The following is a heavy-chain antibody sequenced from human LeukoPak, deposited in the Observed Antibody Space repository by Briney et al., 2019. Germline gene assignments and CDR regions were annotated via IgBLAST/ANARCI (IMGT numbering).Heavy chain of an antibody. V-gene: IGHV4-34*01. CDR2: INHSGST. CDR3: ARGLLITMIVVVPKWFDP. D-gene: IGHD3-22*01. CDR1: GGSFSGYY. J-gene: IGHJ5*02. Sequence: SSETLSLTCAVYGGSFSGYYWSWIRQPPGKGLEWIGEINHSGSTNYNPSLKSRVTISVDTSKNQFSLKLSSVTAADTAVYYCARGLLITMIVVVPKWFDPWGQGTLVTVSS.